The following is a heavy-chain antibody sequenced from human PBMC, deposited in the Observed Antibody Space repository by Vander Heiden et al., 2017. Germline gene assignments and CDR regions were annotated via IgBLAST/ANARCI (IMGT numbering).Heavy chain of an antibody. D-gene: IGHD3-10*01. V-gene: IGHV1-18*01. J-gene: IGHJ4*02. Sequence: QVQLVQPGAEVQKPGASVKVSCKASGYTVTSYGISWVRQASGQGLELMGWISAYNGNTNDGEKLQGRVTMTTDTATSTAYMELRSLRSDNTAVYYWARGARVRGRGVIGSDYWGQGTLVTVSS. CDR3: ARGARVRGRGVIGSDY. CDR1: GYTVTSYG. CDR2: ISAYNGNT.